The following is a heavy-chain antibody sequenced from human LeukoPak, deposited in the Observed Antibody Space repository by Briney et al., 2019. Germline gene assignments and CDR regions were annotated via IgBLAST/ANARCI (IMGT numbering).Heavy chain of an antibody. CDR2: IWYDGSNK. D-gene: IGHD6-19*01. V-gene: IGHV3-33*01. J-gene: IGHJ4*02. Sequence: GGSLRLSCAASGFTFSSYGMHWVRQAPXXXLEWEAVIWYDGSNKYYADSVKGRFTISRDNSKNTLYLQMNSLRAEDTAVYYCARGGGWLDYWGQGTLVTVSS. CDR1: GFTFSSYG. CDR3: ARGGGWLDY.